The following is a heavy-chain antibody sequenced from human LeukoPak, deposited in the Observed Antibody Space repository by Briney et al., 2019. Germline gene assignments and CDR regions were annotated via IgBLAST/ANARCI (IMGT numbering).Heavy chain of an antibody. D-gene: IGHD6-19*01. Sequence: PGGSLRLSCAASGFTVSSNYMNWVRQAPGKGLEWVSVIYSGGNTYYADSVKDRFTISRDNSKNTLYLQMNSLRAEDTAVYYCAASPVTGMIYFDYWGQGTLITVSS. V-gene: IGHV3-66*01. CDR1: GFTVSSNY. CDR3: AASPVTGMIYFDY. CDR2: IYSGGNT. J-gene: IGHJ4*02.